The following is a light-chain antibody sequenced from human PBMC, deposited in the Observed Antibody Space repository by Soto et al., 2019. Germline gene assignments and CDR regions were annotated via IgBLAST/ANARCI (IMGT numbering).Light chain of an antibody. CDR3: QSYDSSLSGFYV. J-gene: IGLJ1*01. CDR2: GNS. V-gene: IGLV1-40*01. CDR1: SSNIGAGYD. Sequence: QSVLTQPPSGSGAPVQRVTISCTGSSSNIGAGYDVHWYQQLPGTAPKLLIYGNSNRPSGVPDRFSGSKSGTSASLAITGLQAEDEADYYCQSYDSSLSGFYVFGTGTKLTVL.